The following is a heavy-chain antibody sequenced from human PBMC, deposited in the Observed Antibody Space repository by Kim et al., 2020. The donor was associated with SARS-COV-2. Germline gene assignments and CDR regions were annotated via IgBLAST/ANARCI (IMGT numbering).Heavy chain of an antibody. Sequence: ASVKVSCKASGYTFTSYAMNWVRQAPGQGLEWMGWINTNTGNPTYAQGFTGRFVFSLDTSVSTAYLQISSLKAEDTAVYYCARPTYMEQQLVMISDYWGQGTLVTVSS. CDR3: ARPTYMEQQLVMISDY. CDR1: GYTFTSYA. D-gene: IGHD6-13*01. J-gene: IGHJ4*02. CDR2: INTNTGNP. V-gene: IGHV7-4-1*02.